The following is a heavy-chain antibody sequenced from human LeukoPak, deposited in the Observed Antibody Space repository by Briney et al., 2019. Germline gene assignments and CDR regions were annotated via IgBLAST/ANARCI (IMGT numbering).Heavy chain of an antibody. J-gene: IGHJ5*02. V-gene: IGHV3-11*04. CDR1: GFTFSDYY. CDR2: ISSSGSTI. D-gene: IGHD2-8*01. CDR3: ARDCTNGVCYNWFDP. Sequence: PGGSLRLSCAASGFTFSDYYMSWIRQAPGKGLEWVSYISSSGSTIYYADSVKGRFTISRDNAKNSLYLQMNSLRAEDTAVYYCARDCTNGVCYNWFDPWGQGTRVTVSS.